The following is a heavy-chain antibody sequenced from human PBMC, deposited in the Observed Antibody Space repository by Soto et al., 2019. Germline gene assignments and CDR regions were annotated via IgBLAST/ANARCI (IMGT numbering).Heavy chain of an antibody. CDR3: AKGGGNSLDY. CDR1: VLNLSNYG. V-gene: IGHV3-23*01. Sequence: GSLIHSSADSVLNLSNYGTSWFRQVSGKGLEWVSTILSSGVDTYYADSMKGRFAISRDNSKNTLYLQMNSLRTDDTAVYYCAKGGGNSLDYWGQGT. J-gene: IGHJ4*02. CDR2: ILSSGVDT. D-gene: IGHD3-10*01.